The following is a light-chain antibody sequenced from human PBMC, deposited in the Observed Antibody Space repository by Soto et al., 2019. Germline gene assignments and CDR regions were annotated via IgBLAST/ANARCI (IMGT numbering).Light chain of an antibody. Sequence: QSVLTQPASVSGSPGQSITISCTGTSSDVGAYKFVSWYQRHPGKAPKLIIYDVTTRPSGVSNRFSGSKSGDTASLTISGLQSEDEADYYCSSFTSSSTYVFGNGTKVTVL. V-gene: IGLV2-14*03. CDR2: DVT. CDR3: SSFTSSSTYV. CDR1: SSDVGAYKF. J-gene: IGLJ1*01.